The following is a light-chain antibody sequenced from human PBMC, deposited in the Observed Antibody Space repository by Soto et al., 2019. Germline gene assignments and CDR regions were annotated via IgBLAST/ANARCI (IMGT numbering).Light chain of an antibody. Sequence: VLTRSPATLSLSPGERATLSCRASQSVSSYLGWYQQKPGQAPRLLIYDASNRATGIPARFSGSGSGTDFTLTISSLEPEDFAVYYCQQRTYWPLTFGGGTKVEIK. V-gene: IGKV3-11*01. CDR2: DAS. CDR3: QQRTYWPLT. J-gene: IGKJ4*01. CDR1: QSVSSY.